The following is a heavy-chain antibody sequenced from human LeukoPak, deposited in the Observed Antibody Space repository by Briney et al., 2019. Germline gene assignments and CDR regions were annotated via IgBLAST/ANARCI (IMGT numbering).Heavy chain of an antibody. CDR1: GFTFSSYA. D-gene: IGHD3-10*01. V-gene: IGHV3-30-3*01. J-gene: IGHJ6*02. CDR2: ISYDGSNK. CDR3: ARVKSRGNYYYYYGTDV. Sequence: GRSLRLSCAASGFTFSSYAMHWVRQAPGKGLEWVAVISYDGSNKYYADSVKGRFTISRDNSKSTLYLQMNSLRAEDTAVYYCARVKSRGNYYYYYGTDVWGQGTTVTVSS.